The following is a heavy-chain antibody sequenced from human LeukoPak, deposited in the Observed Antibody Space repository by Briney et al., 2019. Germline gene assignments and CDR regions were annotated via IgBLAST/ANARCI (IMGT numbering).Heavy chain of an antibody. J-gene: IGHJ5*02. CDR1: GYSISSGYY. V-gene: IGHV4-38-2*02. D-gene: IGHD4-17*01. Sequence: SETLSLTCTVSGYSISSGYYWGWIRQPPGKGLEWIGYIYHSGSTNYNPSLKSRVTISVHTSKNQFSLKLSSVTAADTAGYYCARDKGDYGDYYWFDPWGQGTLVTVSS. CDR2: IYHSGST. CDR3: ARDKGDYGDYYWFDP.